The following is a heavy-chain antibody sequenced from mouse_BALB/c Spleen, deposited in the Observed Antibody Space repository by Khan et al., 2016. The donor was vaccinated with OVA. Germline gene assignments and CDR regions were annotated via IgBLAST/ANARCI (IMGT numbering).Heavy chain of an antibody. CDR2: IYPGNVNT. J-gene: IGHJ4*01. Sequence: QVQLKESGPELVKPGASVRISCKASGYTFTSYYIHWVKQRPGQGLEWIGWIYPGNVNTKYNDNFKGKATLTTDKSSTTAYMQLNSLTSEDSAIYDCTRHRGALDYWGQGTSVTVSS. CDR1: GYTFTSYY. CDR3: TRHRGALDY. V-gene: IGHV1S56*01.